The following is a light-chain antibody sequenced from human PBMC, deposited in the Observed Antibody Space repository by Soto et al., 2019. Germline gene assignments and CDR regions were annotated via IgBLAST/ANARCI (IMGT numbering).Light chain of an antibody. CDR3: GSKAGSNKHVV. J-gene: IGLJ2*01. CDR2: EVT. CDR1: SIDIAPYNY. Sequence: QSALTQPASVSGSPGQSLTISCTGTSIDIAPYNYVSWYQQHPGKAPKLLISEVTKRPSGVPDRFSGSKSGNTASLTVSGLQADDEADYYCGSKAGSNKHVVFGGGTKVTVL. V-gene: IGLV2-8*01.